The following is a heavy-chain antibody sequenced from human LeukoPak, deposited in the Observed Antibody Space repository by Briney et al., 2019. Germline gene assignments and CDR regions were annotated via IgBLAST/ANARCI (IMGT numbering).Heavy chain of an antibody. CDR1: GYSFTNYY. V-gene: IGHV5-51*01. CDR3: TLHSGSRVYSDYDY. Sequence: GESLKISCKGSGYSFTNYYIAWVRQMPGKGLEWMGIIYPGDSETTYSPSFQGQVTISADKSIGTAYLQWSSLKASDSAMYYCTLHSGSRVYSDYDYWGQGTLVTVSS. J-gene: IGHJ4*02. CDR2: IYPGDSET. D-gene: IGHD5-12*01.